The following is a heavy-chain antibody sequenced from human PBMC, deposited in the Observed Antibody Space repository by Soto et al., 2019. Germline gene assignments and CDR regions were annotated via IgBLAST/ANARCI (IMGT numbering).Heavy chain of an antibody. Sequence: EVQLLESGGGLVQPGGSLRLSCAASGFTFSRYAMSWVRQAPGKGLEWVSGIRGSGESTYYADSVKGRFTISRDNSKNTLYLQMNSLRAEDTAVYYCARDFGSSGWFSDGMDVWGQGTTVTVSS. CDR2: IRGSGEST. D-gene: IGHD6-19*01. V-gene: IGHV3-23*01. CDR1: GFTFSRYA. J-gene: IGHJ6*02. CDR3: ARDFGSSGWFSDGMDV.